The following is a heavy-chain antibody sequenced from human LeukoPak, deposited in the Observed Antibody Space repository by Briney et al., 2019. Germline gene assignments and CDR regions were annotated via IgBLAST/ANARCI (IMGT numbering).Heavy chain of an antibody. Sequence: GASLRLSCAASGFIFRNYAMSWVRQAPGKGLEWVSAITGSGDTTYYADSVKGRFTTSRDISKNTLYVEMNTLRAEDTAVYYCAKWGDYDILTGYYVSDFWGQGTLVTVSS. D-gene: IGHD3-9*01. CDR1: GFIFRNYA. CDR3: AKWGDYDILTGYYVSDF. J-gene: IGHJ4*02. V-gene: IGHV3-23*01. CDR2: ITGSGDTT.